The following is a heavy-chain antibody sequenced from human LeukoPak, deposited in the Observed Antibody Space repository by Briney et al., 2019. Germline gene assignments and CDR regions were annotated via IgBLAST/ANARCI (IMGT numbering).Heavy chain of an antibody. V-gene: IGHV3-21*04. J-gene: IGHJ5*02. CDR3: AKEHSSGWYLNWFDP. Sequence: GGSLRLSCAASGFTFSSYSMNWVRQAPGKGLEWVSSISSSSSYIYYADSVKGRFTISRDNAKNSLYLQMNSLRAEDTAVYYCAKEHSSGWYLNWFDPWGQGTLVTVSS. CDR1: GFTFSSYS. D-gene: IGHD6-19*01. CDR2: ISSSSSYI.